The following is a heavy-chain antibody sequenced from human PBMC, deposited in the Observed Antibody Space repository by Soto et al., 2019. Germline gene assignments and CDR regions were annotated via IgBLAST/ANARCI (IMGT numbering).Heavy chain of an antibody. CDR3: ARDRKVRDYDFWSGYYPY. D-gene: IGHD3-3*01. CDR1: GFTFSSYW. Sequence: VGSLRLSCAASGFTFSSYWMSWVRQAPGKGLEWVANIKQDGSEKYYVDSVKGRFTISRDNAKNSLYLQMNSLRAEDTAVYYRARDRKVRDYDFWSGYYPYWGQGTLVTVSS. CDR2: IKQDGSEK. J-gene: IGHJ4*02. V-gene: IGHV3-7*03.